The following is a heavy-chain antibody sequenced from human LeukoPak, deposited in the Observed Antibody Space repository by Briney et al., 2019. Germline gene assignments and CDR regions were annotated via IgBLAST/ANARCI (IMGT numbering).Heavy chain of an antibody. CDR1: GGSISSGSYY. J-gene: IGHJ4*02. CDR3: ARGPPGD. D-gene: IGHD1-14*01. CDR2: INPSGST. V-gene: IGHV4-39*07. Sequence: SETLSLTCTVAGGSISSGSYYWSWIRQPPGKGLEWIGEINPSGSTNYNPSLKSRVTISVDTSKNQFSLKLSSVTAADTAVYYCARGPPGDWGQGTLVTVSS.